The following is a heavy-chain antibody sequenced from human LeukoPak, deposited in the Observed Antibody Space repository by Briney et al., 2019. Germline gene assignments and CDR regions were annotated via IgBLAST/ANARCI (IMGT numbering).Heavy chain of an antibody. CDR2: INRNIGGT. V-gene: IGHV1-2*06. D-gene: IGHD3-10*01. J-gene: IGHJ3*02. Sequence: ASVKVSCQASGYTFTGYYMHRVRQAPGQGLEWMGRINRNIGGTNYAQKVQGRVTMTRDTSISTAYMELSRLRSDDTAVYYCARFGFGEFDAFDIWGQGTMVTVSS. CDR1: GYTFTGYY. CDR3: ARFGFGEFDAFDI.